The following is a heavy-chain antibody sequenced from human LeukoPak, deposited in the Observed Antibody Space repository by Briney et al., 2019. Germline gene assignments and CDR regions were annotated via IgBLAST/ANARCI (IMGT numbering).Heavy chain of an antibody. Sequence: GGSLRLSCAASGFTFSSHAMSWVRQAPGKGLEWVSAISGSGGSTYYADSVQGRFTVSRDHSSNTLYLQMNSLRAEDTAVYYCAKASSGSYYNVDAFDIWGQGTMVTVSS. V-gene: IGHV3-23*01. CDR3: AKASSGSYYNVDAFDI. CDR1: GFTFSSHA. J-gene: IGHJ3*02. D-gene: IGHD3-10*01. CDR2: ISGSGGST.